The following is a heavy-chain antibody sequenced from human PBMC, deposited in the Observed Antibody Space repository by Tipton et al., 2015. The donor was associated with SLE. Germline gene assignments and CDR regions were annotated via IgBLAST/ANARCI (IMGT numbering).Heavy chain of an antibody. D-gene: IGHD3-10*01. V-gene: IGHV4-59*12. Sequence: TLSLTCTVSGGSISSYYWSWIRQPPGKGLEWIGYIYYSGSTNYNPSLKSRVTISVDTSTNQFSLKLSSVTAADTAVYYCARSYYGSGSYPYWGQGTLVTVSS. CDR2: IYYSGST. CDR3: ARSYYGSGSYPY. J-gene: IGHJ4*02. CDR1: GGSISSYY.